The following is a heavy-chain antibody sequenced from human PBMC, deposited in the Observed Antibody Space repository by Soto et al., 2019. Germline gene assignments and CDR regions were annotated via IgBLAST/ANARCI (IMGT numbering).Heavy chain of an antibody. D-gene: IGHD1-26*01. CDR1: GYSISSGYY. J-gene: IGHJ4*02. CDR3: AAVGARRDY. CDR2: IYHSGST. V-gene: IGHV4-38-2*01. Sequence: PSETLSLTCAVSGYSISSGYYWGWIRQPPGKGLEWIGSIYHSGSTYYNPSLKSRVTISVDTSKNQFSLKLSSVTAADTAVYYCAAVGARRDYRGQGTLVTVSS.